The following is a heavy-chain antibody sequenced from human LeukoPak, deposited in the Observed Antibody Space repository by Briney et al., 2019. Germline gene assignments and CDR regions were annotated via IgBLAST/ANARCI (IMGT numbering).Heavy chain of an antibody. J-gene: IGHJ6*02. D-gene: IGHD2-21*02. CDR3: ARDRGTAILYYYYYYGMDV. CDR2: ISYDGSNK. CDR1: GFTFSSYW. V-gene: IGHV3-30-3*01. Sequence: PGGSLRHSCAASGFTFSSYWMSWVRQAPGKGLEWVAVISYDGSNKYYADSVKGRFTISRDNSKNTLYLQMNSLRAEDTAVYYCARDRGTAILYYYYYYGMDVWGQGTTVTVSS.